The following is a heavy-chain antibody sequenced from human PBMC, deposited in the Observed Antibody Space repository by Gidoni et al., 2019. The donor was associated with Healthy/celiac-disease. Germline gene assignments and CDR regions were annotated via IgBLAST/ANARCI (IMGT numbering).Heavy chain of an antibody. Sequence: EVQLVESGGGLVKPGGSLRLSCAASGFTFSSYSMNWGRQAPGKGLGWVSSISSSSSYIYYADSVKGRFTISRDNAKNSLYLQMNSLRAEDTAVYYCARGGGRVPAALDVWGQGTTVTVSS. CDR2: ISSSSSYI. CDR3: ARGGGRVPAALDV. D-gene: IGHD2-2*01. J-gene: IGHJ6*02. V-gene: IGHV3-21*01. CDR1: GFTFSSYS.